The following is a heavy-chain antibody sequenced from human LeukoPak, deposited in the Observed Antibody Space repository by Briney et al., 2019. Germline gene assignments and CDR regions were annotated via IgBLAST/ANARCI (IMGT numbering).Heavy chain of an antibody. CDR2: ISSSSSSYI. J-gene: IGHJ5*02. CDR3: ARDRETYYYDSSGYH. CDR1: GFTFSSYS. Sequence: KSGGSLRLSCAASGFTFSSYSMNWVRQAPGKGLEWVSSISSSSSSYIYYADSVKGRFTISRDNAKNSLYLQMNSLRAEDTAVYYCARDRETYYYDSSGYHWGQGTLVTVSS. D-gene: IGHD3-22*01. V-gene: IGHV3-21*01.